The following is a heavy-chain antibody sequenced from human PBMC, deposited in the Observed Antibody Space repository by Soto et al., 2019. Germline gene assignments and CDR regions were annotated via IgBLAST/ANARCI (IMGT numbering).Heavy chain of an antibody. D-gene: IGHD1-26*01. J-gene: IGHJ4*02. CDR2: INAGNGNT. V-gene: IGHV1-3*01. CDR3: ARVRVGATTSFDY. CDR1: GCTFTSYA. Sequence: QVQLVQSGAEVKKPGASVKVSCKASGCTFTSYAMHWVRQAPGQRLEWMGWINAGNGNTKYSQKFQGRVTITRDTSASTAYMELSSLRSEDTAVYYCARVRVGATTSFDYWGQGTLVTVSS.